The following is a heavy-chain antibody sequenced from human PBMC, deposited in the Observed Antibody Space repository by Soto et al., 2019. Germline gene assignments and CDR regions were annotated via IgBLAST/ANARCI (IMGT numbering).Heavy chain of an antibody. Sequence: ASVKVSCKASGYTLTSYAMRWVRQAPGQRLEWMGWINAGNGNTKYSQKFQGRVTITADKSTSTAYMELSSLRSEDTAVYYCAGGRYYDILTGYPRPHAFDIWGQGTMVTVSS. CDR2: INAGNGNT. V-gene: IGHV1-3*01. CDR3: AGGRYYDILTGYPRPHAFDI. CDR1: GYTLTSYA. D-gene: IGHD3-9*01. J-gene: IGHJ3*02.